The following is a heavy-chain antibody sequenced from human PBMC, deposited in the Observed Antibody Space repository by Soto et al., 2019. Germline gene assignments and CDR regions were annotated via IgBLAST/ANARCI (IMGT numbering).Heavy chain of an antibody. CDR3: ARAPSSWNTYYYYYRMDV. CDR1: GGSISRYY. CDR2: IYYSGST. V-gene: IGHV4-59*01. D-gene: IGHD6-13*01. J-gene: IGHJ6*02. Sequence: SETLSLTCTVSGGSISRYYWSWIRQPPGKGLEWIGYIYYSGSTNYNPSLKSRVTISVDTSKNQFSLKLSSVTAADTAVYYCARAPSSWNTYYYYYRMDVWGQGTTVTVSS.